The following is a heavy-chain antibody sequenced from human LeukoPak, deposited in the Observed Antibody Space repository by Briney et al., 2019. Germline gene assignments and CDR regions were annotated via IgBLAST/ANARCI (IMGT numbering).Heavy chain of an antibody. CDR2: ISGSGNST. D-gene: IGHD1-26*01. Sequence: AGGSLRLSCAASGFTFINYAMTWVRQAPGKGLEWASAISGSGNSTYYPDSVKGRFSISRDNSKNTLYLQISSLRAEDTAVYYCAKTLVGATSGPDYYFVSWGQGTLVTVSS. CDR3: AKTLVGATSGPDYYFVS. V-gene: IGHV3-23*01. J-gene: IGHJ4*02. CDR1: GFTFINYA.